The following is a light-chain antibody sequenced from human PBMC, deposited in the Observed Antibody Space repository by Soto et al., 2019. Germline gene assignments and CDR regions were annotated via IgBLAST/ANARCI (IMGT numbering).Light chain of an antibody. Sequence: QSVLTQPPSVSGAPGQRVTISCTGSSSNIGAGYVVHWYQQLPGTAPKLLIYANTNRPSGVPDRFSGSRSGTSASLAITGLQAEDEADYYCQSGDNTLGVYVFGIGTKLTVL. V-gene: IGLV1-40*01. CDR1: SSNIGAGYV. CDR2: ANT. CDR3: QSGDNTLGVYV. J-gene: IGLJ1*01.